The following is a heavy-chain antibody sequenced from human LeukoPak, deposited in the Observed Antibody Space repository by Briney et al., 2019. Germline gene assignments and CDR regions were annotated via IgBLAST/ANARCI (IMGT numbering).Heavy chain of an antibody. CDR2: IYTSGDT. CDR3: ARDELCSSSWSPFDY. J-gene: IGHJ4*02. CDR1: GGSISSGSYY. V-gene: IGHV4-61*02. Sequence: PSETLSLTCTVSGGSISSGSYYWSWIRQPAGKGLEWIGRIYTSGDTNYNPSLKSRVTISVDTSKNQFSLKLSSVTAADTAVYYCARDELCSSSWSPFDYWGQGTLVTVSS. D-gene: IGHD6-13*01.